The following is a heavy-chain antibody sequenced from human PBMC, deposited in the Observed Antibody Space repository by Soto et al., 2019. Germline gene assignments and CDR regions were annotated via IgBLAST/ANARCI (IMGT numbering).Heavy chain of an antibody. J-gene: IGHJ6*02. CDR2: ISAYSGNT. V-gene: IGHV1-18*01. D-gene: IGHD3-10*01. CDR3: AGDRRQLVRYQYYTMDV. Sequence: ASVKVSCKASGYTFTDYGFSWVRQAPGQGLEWMGWISAYSGNTKYGQKFQGRVTMTTDTHTSTAYMEVRSLRSDETAVYYCAGDRRQLVRYQYYTMDVWGQGTTVTVSS. CDR1: GYTFTDYG.